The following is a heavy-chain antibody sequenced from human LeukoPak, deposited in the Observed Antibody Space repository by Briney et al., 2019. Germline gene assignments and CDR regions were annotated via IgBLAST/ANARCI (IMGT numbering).Heavy chain of an antibody. CDR1: GFTFSSYA. CDR2: ISYDGSNK. V-gene: IGHV3-30*01. Sequence: PGGSLRLSCVGSGFTFSSYAMHWVRQAPGKGLEWVAVISYDGSNKYYADSVKGRFTISRDNSKNTLYLQMNSLRAEDTAVYYCASEYGDYGLDYWGQGTLVTVSS. CDR3: ASEYGDYGLDY. J-gene: IGHJ4*02. D-gene: IGHD4-17*01.